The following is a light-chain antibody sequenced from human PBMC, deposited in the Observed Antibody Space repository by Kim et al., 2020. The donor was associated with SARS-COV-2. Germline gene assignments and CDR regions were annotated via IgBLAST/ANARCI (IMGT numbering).Light chain of an antibody. CDR1: TNIVGNQG. Sequence: TATRSSSGNTNIVGNQGEAWLQQNQGRPPKLLSYRNSNRPSGISERFSASRSRNTASLTIAGLQPEDEADYYCSAWDSSLNAQVFGGGTQLTVL. J-gene: IGLJ3*02. CDR3: SAWDSSLNAQV. CDR2: RNS. V-gene: IGLV10-54*02.